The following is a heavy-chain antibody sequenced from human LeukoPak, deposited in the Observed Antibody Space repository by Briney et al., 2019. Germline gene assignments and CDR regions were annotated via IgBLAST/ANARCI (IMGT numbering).Heavy chain of an antibody. V-gene: IGHV3-23*01. CDR3: ARERGHLDY. J-gene: IGHJ4*02. CDR1: GFTFSVAA. Sequence: GGSLRLSCAASGFTFSVAAMTWVRQAPGKGLEWVSLIGASGESTYYADSVKGRFTISRDNAKNTLYLQMNSLRAEDTAVYYCARERGHLDYWGQGTLVTVSS. CDR2: IGASGEST. D-gene: IGHD6-25*01.